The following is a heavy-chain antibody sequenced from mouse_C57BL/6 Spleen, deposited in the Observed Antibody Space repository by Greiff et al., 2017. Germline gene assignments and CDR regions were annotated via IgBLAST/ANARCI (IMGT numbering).Heavy chain of an antibody. CDR2: IDPSDSYT. CDR3: ARRDVIKGYFGV. J-gene: IGHJ1*03. Sequence: QVHVKQPGAELVMPGASVKLSCKASGYTFTSYWMHWVKQRPGQGLEWIGEIDPSDSYTNYNQKVKGKSTLTVDKSSSTAYMQLSSLTSEDSAVYYCARRDVIKGYFGVWGTGTTVTVSS. D-gene: IGHD1-1*01. V-gene: IGHV1-69*01. CDR1: GYTFTSYW.